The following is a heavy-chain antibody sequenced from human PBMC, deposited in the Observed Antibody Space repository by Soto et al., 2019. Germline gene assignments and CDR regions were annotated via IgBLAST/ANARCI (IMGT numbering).Heavy chain of an antibody. J-gene: IGHJ6*02. CDR3: AMVDNYVTPTPQDV. CDR1: GLSKLAM. Sequence: ASVNVSCKMSGLSKLAMHWVRQAPGQGLEWMGWISPYSGNTHYASKVQGRLTMTTDTSTSTAYMDLGSLTSDDTAVYYCAMVDNYVTPTPQDVWGQGTTVTVSS. CDR2: ISPYSGNT. V-gene: IGHV1-18*01. D-gene: IGHD3-16*01.